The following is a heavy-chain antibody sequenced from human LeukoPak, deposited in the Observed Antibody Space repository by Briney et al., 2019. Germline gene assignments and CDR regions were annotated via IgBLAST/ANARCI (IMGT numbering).Heavy chain of an antibody. J-gene: IGHJ6*02. Sequence: ASVKVSCKASGYTFTSYDINWVRQATGQGLEWMGWMNPNSGNTGYAQKFQGRVTMTRNTSISTAYMELSSLRSEDTAVYYCARGDYSSGWSRGYYYYYGMDVWGQGTTVTVSS. CDR3: ARGDYSSGWSRGYYYYYGMDV. CDR2: MNPNSGNT. V-gene: IGHV1-8*01. D-gene: IGHD6-19*01. CDR1: GYTFTSYD.